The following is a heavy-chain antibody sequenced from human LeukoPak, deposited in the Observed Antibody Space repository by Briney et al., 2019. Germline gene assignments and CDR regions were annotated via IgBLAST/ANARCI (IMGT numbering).Heavy chain of an antibody. J-gene: IGHJ4*02. V-gene: IGHV3-30-3*01. CDR2: ISYDGNNK. CDR1: GFTFSSYA. D-gene: IGHD6-6*01. CDR3: ARGAPERISSSTNYYFDY. Sequence: GGSLRLSCAASGFTFSSYAMYWVRQAPGKGLEGVAVISYDGNNKYYADSVKGRFTISRDDSKNTLSLQMSSLRAEDTAVYYCARGAPERISSSTNYYFDYWGQGTLVTVSS.